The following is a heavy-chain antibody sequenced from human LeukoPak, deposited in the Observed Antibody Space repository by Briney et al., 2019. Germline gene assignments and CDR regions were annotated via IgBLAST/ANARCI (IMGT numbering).Heavy chain of an antibody. Sequence: SETLSLTCAVSGGSISSGGYSGSWIRQPPGKGLEWIGYIYHSGSTYYNPSLKSRVTISVDRSKNQFSLKLSSVPAADTAVYYCARVVAAAAFWFDPWGQGTLVTVSS. J-gene: IGHJ5*02. V-gene: IGHV4-30-2*01. CDR2: IYHSGST. CDR1: GGSISSGGYS. CDR3: ARVVAAAAFWFDP. D-gene: IGHD6-13*01.